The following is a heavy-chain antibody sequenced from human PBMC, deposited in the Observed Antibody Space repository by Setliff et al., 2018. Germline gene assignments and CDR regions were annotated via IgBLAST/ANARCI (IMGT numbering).Heavy chain of an antibody. Sequence: ASVKVSCKTSGYTFRSYGVSWVRQAPGQGLEWMGWISAYSGDTIYAQNYQGRVTMTTDTSTSTAYMELRSLTSDDTAVYYCARGPVDFVVVPAAAKFDYWGQGTLVTVSS. J-gene: IGHJ4*02. CDR2: ISAYSGDT. CDR3: ARGPVDFVVVPAAAKFDY. CDR1: GYTFRSYG. V-gene: IGHV1-18*01. D-gene: IGHD2-2*01.